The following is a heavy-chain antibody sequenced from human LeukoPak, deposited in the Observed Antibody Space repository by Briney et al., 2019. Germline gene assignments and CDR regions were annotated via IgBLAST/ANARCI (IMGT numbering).Heavy chain of an antibody. V-gene: IGHV3-30*04. CDR3: AKGPLRGTAAAIDY. Sequence: GGSLRLSCAASGFTFCSYAMHWVRQAPGKGLEWVAVISYDGRNIHYPDSVKGRFTISRDISTDTLWLQMDSLRTEDTAVYYCAKGPLRGTAAAIDYWGQGTLVTVSS. D-gene: IGHD2-2*01. CDR2: ISYDGRNI. J-gene: IGHJ4*02. CDR1: GFTFCSYA.